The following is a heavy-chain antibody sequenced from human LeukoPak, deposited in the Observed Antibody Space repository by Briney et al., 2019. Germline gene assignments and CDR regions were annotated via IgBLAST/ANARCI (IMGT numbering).Heavy chain of an antibody. CDR3: ARDVSTRNSDYDGSYGTDV. V-gene: IGHV1-46*01. CDR2: INPCGGNT. J-gene: IGHJ6*02. Sequence: ASVKVSCKASGYTFTSYFMHWVRQAPGQGLEWMGRINPCGGNTSYAQKFQGRVTMTRDTSTSTVYMELSRLRSEDTAVYYCARDVSTRNSDYDGSYGTDVRCQGPAVTVSS. D-gene: IGHD5-12*01. CDR1: GYTFTSYF.